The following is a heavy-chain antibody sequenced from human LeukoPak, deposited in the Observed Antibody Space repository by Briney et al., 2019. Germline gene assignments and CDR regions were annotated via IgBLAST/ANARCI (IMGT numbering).Heavy chain of an antibody. Sequence: GGSLRLSCAASGFTFNIYSMNWARQAPGKGLEWVSSIDSSGGYMFYTDSVKGRFIISRDNAKDSLYLQMNNLRAEDTAIYYCAREMDYYDSDGDYWGQGTLVSVSA. CDR2: IDSSGGYM. D-gene: IGHD3-22*01. CDR1: GFTFNIYS. V-gene: IGHV3-21*06. CDR3: AREMDYYDSDGDY. J-gene: IGHJ4*02.